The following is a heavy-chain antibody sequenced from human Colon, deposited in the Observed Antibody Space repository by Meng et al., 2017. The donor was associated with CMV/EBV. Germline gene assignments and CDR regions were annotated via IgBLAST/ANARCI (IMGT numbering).Heavy chain of an antibody. CDR3: ARGGSGSYSSYFDH. Sequence: GESLALSCPASGFPFSSYEINLVRQAPGKGLEWVSYISNSGSTIYYADSVKGRFTIPRDNAKNSLYLQMNSLSAEDTAVYYCARGGSGSYSSYFDHWGQGTLVTVSS. D-gene: IGHD1-26*01. V-gene: IGHV3-48*03. J-gene: IGHJ4*02. CDR2: ISNSGSTI. CDR1: GFPFSSYE.